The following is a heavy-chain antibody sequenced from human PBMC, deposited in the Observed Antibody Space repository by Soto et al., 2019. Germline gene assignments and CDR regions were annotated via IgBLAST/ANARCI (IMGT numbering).Heavy chain of an antibody. Sequence: GGSIRLSCVASGLGTGGRTVSWGRQAPGRGLEWVAVRGGGGSRIYYADSVKGRFTISSDNSKNTLYLQMNSLRAEDTALYYCAKGGDSSGWYASWFDPWGQGTLVTVSS. CDR2: RGGGGSRI. J-gene: IGHJ5*02. CDR3: AKGGDSSGWYASWFDP. D-gene: IGHD6-19*01. V-gene: IGHV3-23*01. CDR1: GLGTGGRT.